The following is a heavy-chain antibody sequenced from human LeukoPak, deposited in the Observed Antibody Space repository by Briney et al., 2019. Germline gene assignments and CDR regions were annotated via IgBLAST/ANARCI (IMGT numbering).Heavy chain of an antibody. V-gene: IGHV4-39*07. J-gene: IGHJ5*02. Sequence: SETLSLTCTVSGGSISSSSYYWGWIRQPPGKGLEWIGSIYYSGRTYYNPSLKSRVTISVDTSKNQFSLKLSSVTAADTAVYYCARKKVYGYNIRYNWFGPWGQGTLVSVSS. CDR1: GGSISSSSYY. CDR3: ARKKVYGYNIRYNWFGP. D-gene: IGHD5-24*01. CDR2: IYYSGRT.